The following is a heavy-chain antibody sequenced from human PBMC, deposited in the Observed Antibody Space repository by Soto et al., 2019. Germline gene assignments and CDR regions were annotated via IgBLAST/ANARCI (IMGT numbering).Heavy chain of an antibody. CDR2: ISDDGGST. D-gene: IGHD6-13*01. Sequence: EVQLLESGGGLVQPGGSLRLSCAASGFTFSSYAMSWVRQAPGKGLEWVSTISDDGGSTYYADSVKGRFTISRDKSKNTLYLQMNSLRVEDTAVYYCAKVSSSSWYDWFDPWGQGTLVTVSS. CDR3: AKVSSSSWYDWFDP. J-gene: IGHJ5*02. V-gene: IGHV3-23*01. CDR1: GFTFSSYA.